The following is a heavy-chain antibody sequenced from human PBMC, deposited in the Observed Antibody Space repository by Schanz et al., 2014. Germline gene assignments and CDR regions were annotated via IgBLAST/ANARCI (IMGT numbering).Heavy chain of an antibody. CDR3: ARYQSPYTNSSDVRYFDY. Sequence: QVQLVQSGAEVKKPGASVRVSCKVSGYAFTTYGISWVRQAPGQGLEWMGWISAYNGNTNYAQKLQGRVTMTADTSTSTAYMDLRSLRSDDTAVYYCARYQSPYTNSSDVRYFDYWGQGTLVTVSS. J-gene: IGHJ4*02. D-gene: IGHD6-6*01. CDR2: ISAYNGNT. CDR1: GYAFTTYG. V-gene: IGHV1-18*01.